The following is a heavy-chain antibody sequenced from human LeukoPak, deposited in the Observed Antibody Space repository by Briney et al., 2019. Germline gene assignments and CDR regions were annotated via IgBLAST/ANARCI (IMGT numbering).Heavy chain of an antibody. Sequence: PSETLSLTCTVSGGSISSYYWSWIRQPAGKGLEWIGRIYTSGSTNYNPSLKSRVTMSVDTSKNQFSLKLSSVTAADTAVYYCARDHDKAVAGKVDYWGQGTLVTVSS. CDR2: IYTSGST. CDR1: GGSISSYY. D-gene: IGHD6-19*01. V-gene: IGHV4-4*07. J-gene: IGHJ4*02. CDR3: ARDHDKAVAGKVDY.